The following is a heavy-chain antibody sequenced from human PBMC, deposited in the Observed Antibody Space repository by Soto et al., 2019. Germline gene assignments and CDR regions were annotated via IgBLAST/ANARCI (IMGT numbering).Heavy chain of an antibody. V-gene: IGHV3-23*01. CDR3: AKDRTSSSWYGWYDY. D-gene: IGHD6-13*01. CDR2: ISGSGGST. J-gene: IGHJ4*02. Sequence: PGGSLRLSCAASGFTFSSYAMSWVRQAPGKGLEWVSAISGSGGSTYYADSVKGRFTISRDNSKNTLYLQMNSLRAEDTAVYYCAKDRTSSSWYGWYDYWGQGTLVTVSS. CDR1: GFTFSSYA.